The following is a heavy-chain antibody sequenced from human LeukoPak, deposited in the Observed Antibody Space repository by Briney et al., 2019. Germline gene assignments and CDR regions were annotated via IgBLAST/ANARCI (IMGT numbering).Heavy chain of an antibody. J-gene: IGHJ4*02. CDR2: ISGSGGST. D-gene: IGHD3-10*01. CDR3: AKDGAYYYGSGSYGFDY. Sequence: QPGGSLRLSCAASGFTFSSYAMSWVRQAPGKGLEWVSAISGSGGSTYYADSVKGRFTISRDNSKNTLYLQMNSLRAEDTAVYYCAKDGAYYYGSGSYGFDYWGQGTLVTVSS. V-gene: IGHV3-23*01. CDR1: GFTFSSYA.